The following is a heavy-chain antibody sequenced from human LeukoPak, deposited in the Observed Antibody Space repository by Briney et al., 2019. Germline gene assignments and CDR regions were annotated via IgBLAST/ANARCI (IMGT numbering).Heavy chain of an antibody. V-gene: IGHV1-69*04. CDR1: GGTFSSYA. CDR2: IIPILGIA. J-gene: IGHJ3*02. CDR3: ASMSIAAATDAFDI. D-gene: IGHD6-13*01. Sequence: ASVKVSCKASGGTFSSYAISWVRQAPGQGLEWMGRIIPILGIANYAQKFQGRVTITADKSTSTAYMELSSLRSEDTAVYYCASMSIAAATDAFDIWGQGTMVTVSS.